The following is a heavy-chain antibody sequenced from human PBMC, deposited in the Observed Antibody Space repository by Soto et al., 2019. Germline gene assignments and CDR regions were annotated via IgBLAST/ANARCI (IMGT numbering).Heavy chain of an antibody. V-gene: IGHV3-64*01. CDR2: ISSNGGST. CDR3: ARGGATTAAFDI. J-gene: IGHJ3*02. CDR1: GFTFSSYA. Sequence: GGSLRLSCAASGFTFSSYAMHWVRQAPGKGLEYVSAISSNGGSTYYANSVKGRFTISRDNSKNTLYLQMGSLRAEDMAVYYCARGGATTAAFDIWGQGTMVTVSS. D-gene: IGHD1-26*01.